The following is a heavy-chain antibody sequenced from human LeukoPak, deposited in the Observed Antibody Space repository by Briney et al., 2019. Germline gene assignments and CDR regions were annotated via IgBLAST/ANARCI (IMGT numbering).Heavy chain of an antibody. CDR2: INSDGSV. J-gene: IGHJ5*02. Sequence: GGSLRLSCAASGFTVSDYWMHWVRQTPGKGLVWVSRINSDGSVNYADSVKGRVTISRDSAKNTLYLHMNSLRVEDTAVYYCARGRGVYGWFDPWGQGTLVTVSS. V-gene: IGHV3-74*01. CDR3: ARGRGVYGWFDP. CDR1: GFTVSDYW. D-gene: IGHD3-10*01.